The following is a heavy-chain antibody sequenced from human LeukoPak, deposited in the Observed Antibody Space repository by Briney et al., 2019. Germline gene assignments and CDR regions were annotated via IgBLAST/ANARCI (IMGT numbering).Heavy chain of an antibody. Sequence: GGSLRLSCAASGFAFSIYAMSWVRQAPGKGLEWVSTISASGGTTYYADSVKGRFTISRDNSKNMLYLQLNSLRAEDTAVYYCAKWYSSSSPLDYWGQGTLVTVSS. D-gene: IGHD6-6*01. CDR1: GFAFSIYA. CDR3: AKWYSSSSPLDY. J-gene: IGHJ4*02. CDR2: ISASGGTT. V-gene: IGHV3-23*01.